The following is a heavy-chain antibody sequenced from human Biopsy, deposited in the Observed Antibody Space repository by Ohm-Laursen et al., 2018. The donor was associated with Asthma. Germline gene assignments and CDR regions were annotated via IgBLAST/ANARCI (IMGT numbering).Heavy chain of an antibody. Sequence: LSLTCAASRFTYEMHWVRQAPGKGLEWVAVISYDGSSIYYADSVKGRFTISRDNSKNTLSLQMNSLTAEDTAVYYCAGEGVAGTHIEDWGQGTLVAVSS. D-gene: IGHD6-19*01. CDR2: ISYDGSSI. V-gene: IGHV3-30-3*01. CDR1: RFTYE. CDR3: AGEGVAGTHIED. J-gene: IGHJ4*02.